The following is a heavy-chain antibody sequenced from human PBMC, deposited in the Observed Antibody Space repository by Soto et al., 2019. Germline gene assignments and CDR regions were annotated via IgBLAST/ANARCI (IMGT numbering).Heavy chain of an antibody. Sequence: QLQLQESGPGLVKPSQTLSLTCGVSSGSISSYTPSWNWIRQPPGKGLEWIGHIYLDGTTNYSPSFKSRVTISIDRSKNQFSLKLISVTAADSAVYYCARGFDRSRYYEGFDDWGQGNLVTVSS. D-gene: IGHD3-22*01. CDR2: IYLDGTT. V-gene: IGHV4-30-2*01. CDR1: SGSISSYTPS. J-gene: IGHJ5*02. CDR3: ARGFDRSRYYEGFDD.